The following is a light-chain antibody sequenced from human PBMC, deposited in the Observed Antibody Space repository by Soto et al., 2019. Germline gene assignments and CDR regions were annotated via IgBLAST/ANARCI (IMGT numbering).Light chain of an antibody. CDR1: QSVTSNY. CDR3: QQYGSAPWT. Sequence: EIVLTQSPGTLSLSPGERATLSCRASQSVTSNYLAWYHQKPGQAPRLLIYGASSRATGSPDRFSGSGSGTDFTLTSGRLELEDSAVYYCQQYGSAPWTFGQGTKVEIK. J-gene: IGKJ1*01. V-gene: IGKV3-20*01. CDR2: GAS.